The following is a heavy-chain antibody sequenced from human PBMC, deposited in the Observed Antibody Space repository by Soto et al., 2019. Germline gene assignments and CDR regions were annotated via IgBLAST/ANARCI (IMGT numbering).Heavy chain of an antibody. J-gene: IGHJ5*02. D-gene: IGHD5-18*01. V-gene: IGHV4-31*03. CDR1: GGSISSGGYY. Sequence: QVQLQESGPGLVKPSQTLSLTCTVSGGSISSGGYYWSWIRQHPGKCLEWIGYIYYSGSTYYNPSLKSRVTISVDTSKNQFSLKLSSVTAADTAVYYCARGVDTAMVTRWFDPWGQGTLVTVSS. CDR3: ARGVDTAMVTRWFDP. CDR2: IYYSGST.